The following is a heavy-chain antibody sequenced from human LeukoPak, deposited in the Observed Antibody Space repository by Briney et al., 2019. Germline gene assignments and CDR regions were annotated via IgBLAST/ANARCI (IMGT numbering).Heavy chain of an antibody. Sequence: SETLSLTCTVSGGSISSYYWNWIRQPPGKGLEWIGYIYYSGSTNYNPSLKSRVTISVDTSKNQFSLKLNSVTAADTAVYYCARRGYRYGFDYWGQGSLVTVSS. V-gene: IGHV4-59*08. CDR1: GGSISSYY. J-gene: IGHJ4*02. CDR3: ARRGYRYGFDY. D-gene: IGHD5-18*01. CDR2: IYYSGST.